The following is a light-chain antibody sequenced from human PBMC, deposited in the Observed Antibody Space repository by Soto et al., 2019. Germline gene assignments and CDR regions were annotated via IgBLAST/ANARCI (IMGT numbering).Light chain of an antibody. J-gene: IGLJ1*01. V-gene: IGLV2-23*02. CDR1: SSDVGSSNL. CDR2: EVS. Sequence: QSVVNQPGSVSGSPGQSITFSCTGTSSDVGSSNLVSWYQQHPGKAPKLLIYEVSKRPSGVSSRFSGSKSGNTASLTISGLQAEDEADYYCCSYAGSSTHVFGTGTKVTVL. CDR3: CSYAGSSTHV.